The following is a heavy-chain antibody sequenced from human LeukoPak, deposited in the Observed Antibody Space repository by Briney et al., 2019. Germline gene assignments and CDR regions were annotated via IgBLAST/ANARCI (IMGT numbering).Heavy chain of an antibody. CDR1: GFTFSSYA. V-gene: IGHV3-23*01. CDR2: ISGSGGST. J-gene: IGHJ2*01. D-gene: IGHD4-23*01. Sequence: GGSLRLSCAASGFTFSSYAMSWVRQAPGKGLEWVSAISGSGGSTYYADSVKGRFTTSRDNSKNTLYLQMNSLRAEDTAVYYCAKLDPTTTVVTQFGYFDLWGRGTLVTVSS. CDR3: AKLDPTTTVVTQFGYFDL.